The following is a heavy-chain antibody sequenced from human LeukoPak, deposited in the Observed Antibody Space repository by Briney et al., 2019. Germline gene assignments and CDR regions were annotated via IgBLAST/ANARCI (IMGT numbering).Heavy chain of an antibody. V-gene: IGHV4-59*01. D-gene: IGHD1-14*01. CDR2: IYDSGIT. CDR1: GGSIMTYY. J-gene: IGHJ6*02. CDR3: ARATNVDYFYYYGLDV. Sequence: SETLSLTCTVSGGSIMTYYWSWIRQPPGKGLEWIGYIYDSGITYYNPSLQSRVTLSIDTSKNESSLNLTSVTAADTAMYYCARATNVDYFYYYGLDVWGRGTTVTVSS.